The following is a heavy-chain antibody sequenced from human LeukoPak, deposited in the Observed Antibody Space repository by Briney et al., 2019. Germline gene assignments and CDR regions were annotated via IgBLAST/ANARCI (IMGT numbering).Heavy chain of an antibody. D-gene: IGHD5-12*01. CDR3: ARERYSGYDSDYFDY. J-gene: IGHJ4*02. Sequence: SETLSLTCTVSGGSISSYYWSWIRQPPGKGLEWIGYIYYRGSTNYNPSLKSRVTISVDTSKNQFSLKLSSVTAADTAVYYCARERYSGYDSDYFDYWGQGTLVTVSS. CDR2: IYYRGST. CDR1: GGSISSYY. V-gene: IGHV4-59*01.